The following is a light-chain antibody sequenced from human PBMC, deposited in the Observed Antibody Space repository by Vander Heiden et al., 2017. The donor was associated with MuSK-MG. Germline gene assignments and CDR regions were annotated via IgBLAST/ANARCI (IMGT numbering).Light chain of an antibody. CDR2: QDR. CDR3: QAWDSSTYV. J-gene: IGLJ1*01. V-gene: IGLV3-1*01. Sequence: SYELTQPPSVSVSPGQTASITCSGDKLGAKYACWYQQKPGQSPVLVIYQDRKRPSGNPERFSGSNAVSTATLTIGGTQAMDEADYYCQAWDSSTYVFGTGTKVTVL. CDR1: KLGAKY.